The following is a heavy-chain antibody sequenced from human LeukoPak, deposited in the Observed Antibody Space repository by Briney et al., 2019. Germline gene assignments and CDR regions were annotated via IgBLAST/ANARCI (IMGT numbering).Heavy chain of an antibody. J-gene: IGHJ4*02. CDR2: ISWNSGNI. V-gene: IGHV3-9*03. Sequence: GGCLRLSCAASGFTFDDYAMHWVRQAPGKGLEWVSGISWNSGNIGYADSVKGRFTISRDNAKNSLYLQMNSLRAEDMAFYYCAKDISRFLEWISFDYWGQGTLVTVSS. D-gene: IGHD3-3*01. CDR1: GFTFDDYA. CDR3: AKDISRFLEWISFDY.